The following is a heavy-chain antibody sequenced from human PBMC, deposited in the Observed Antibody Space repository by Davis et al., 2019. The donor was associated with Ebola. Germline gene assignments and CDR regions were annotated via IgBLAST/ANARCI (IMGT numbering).Heavy chain of an antibody. J-gene: IGHJ6*02. D-gene: IGHD2-2*01. CDR1: GYSFTSYW. CDR2: IDPSDSYT. CDR3: ARHCSSTSCYPLYYYYGMDV. V-gene: IGHV5-10-1*01. Sequence: GESLKISCQGSGYSFTSYWISWVRQMPGKGLEWMGRIDPSDSYTNYSPSFQGHVTISADKSISTAYLQWSSLKASDTAMYYCARHCSSTSCYPLYYYYGMDVWGQGTTVTVSS.